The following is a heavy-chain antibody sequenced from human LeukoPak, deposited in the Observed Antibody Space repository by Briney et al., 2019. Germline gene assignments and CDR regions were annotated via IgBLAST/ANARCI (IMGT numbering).Heavy chain of an antibody. CDR2: INHSGST. CDR1: GGSFSGYY. CDR3: ARRGVPAAAGRGGRPNWFDP. Sequence: PSETLSLTCAVYGGSFSGYYWSWIRQPPGKGLEWIGEINHSGSTNYNPSLKSRVTISVDTSKNQFSLKLSSVTAADTAVYYCARRGVPAAAGRGGRPNWFDPWGQGTLVTVSS. J-gene: IGHJ5*02. V-gene: IGHV4-34*01. D-gene: IGHD6-13*01.